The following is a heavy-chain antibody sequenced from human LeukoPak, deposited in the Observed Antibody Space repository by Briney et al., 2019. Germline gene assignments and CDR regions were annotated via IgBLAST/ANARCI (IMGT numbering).Heavy chain of an antibody. CDR2: IKPKADGGTT. D-gene: IGHD6-6*01. Sequence: GGSLRLSCAASGFSFHYAWMTWVRQAPGKGLEWVGRIKPKADGGTTYYAAPVKGRLTISRDDSKNTFFVQMNNLKVEDTAVYYCSTGSTVFDSWGQGTLVTVSS. CDR3: STGSTVFDS. V-gene: IGHV3-15*01. J-gene: IGHJ4*02. CDR1: GFSFHYAW.